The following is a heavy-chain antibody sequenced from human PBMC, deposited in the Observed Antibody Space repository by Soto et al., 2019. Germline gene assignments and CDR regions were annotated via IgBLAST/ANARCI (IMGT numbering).Heavy chain of an antibody. J-gene: IGHJ4*01. D-gene: IGHD6-19*01. CDR2: IYYSGST. Sequence: SETLSLTCTVSGGSISSYYWSWIRQPPGKGLEWIGYIYYSGSTNYNPSLKSRVTISVDTSKNQFSLKLSSVTAADTAVYYCARRGGRSGWYGGDNYDYSGHGTLVTVSS. CDR3: ARRGGRSGWYGGDNYDY. V-gene: IGHV4-59*01. CDR1: GGSISSYY.